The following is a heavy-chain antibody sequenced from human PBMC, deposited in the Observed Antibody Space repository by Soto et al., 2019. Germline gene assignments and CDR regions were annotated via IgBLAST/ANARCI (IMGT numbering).Heavy chain of an antibody. CDR3: ALVTTVTTDSFWYYYYGMDV. V-gene: IGHV3-9*01. CDR1: GFTFDDDV. D-gene: IGHD4-4*01. J-gene: IGHJ6*02. Sequence: GGSLRLSCAASGFTFDDDVLHWVRQAPGKGLEWVSGISWNSDLIGYADSVKGRFTISRDNAKNTLYLQMNSLRAEDTAVYYCALVTTVTTDSFWYYYYGMDVWGQGTTVTVSS. CDR2: ISWNSDLI.